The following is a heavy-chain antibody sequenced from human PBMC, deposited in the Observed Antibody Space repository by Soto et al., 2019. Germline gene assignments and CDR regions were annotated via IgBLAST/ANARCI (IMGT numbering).Heavy chain of an antibody. CDR3: ARVVRGGSSPERGYYFDY. CDR1: GGTFSSYA. Sequence: SVKVSCKASGGTFSSYAISWVRQAPGQGLEWMGGIIPIFGTANYAQKFQGRVTITADESTSTAYMELSSLRSEDTAVYYCARVVRGGSSPERGYYFDYWGQGTLVTVSS. V-gene: IGHV1-69*13. CDR2: IIPIFGTA. D-gene: IGHD6-13*01. J-gene: IGHJ4*02.